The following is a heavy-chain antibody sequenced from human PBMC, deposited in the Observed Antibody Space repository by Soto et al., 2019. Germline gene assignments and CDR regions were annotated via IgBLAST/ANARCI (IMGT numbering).Heavy chain of an antibody. J-gene: IGHJ4*02. CDR2: IFAHNGNT. D-gene: IGHD3-10*01. Sequence: QVQLVQSGAEVKKPGASVKVSCKASGYTFTSYGISWVRQAPGQGLEWMGWIFAHNGNTNYAQKLQSRVTMTTDTSTSTAYMELRSLGSDDTAVYYCASGWFGEFVYYFDYWGQGTLVTVSS. CDR1: GYTFTSYG. CDR3: ASGWFGEFVYYFDY. V-gene: IGHV1-18*01.